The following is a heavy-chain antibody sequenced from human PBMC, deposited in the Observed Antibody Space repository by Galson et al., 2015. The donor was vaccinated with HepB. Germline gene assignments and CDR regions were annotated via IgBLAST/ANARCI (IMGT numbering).Heavy chain of an antibody. CDR3: ARVASATTPWGYFEH. V-gene: IGHV1-69*06. CDR2: IIPVFATT. D-gene: IGHD1-1*01. Sequence: SVKVSCKASGGSFNNYAVNWVRQAPGQGLEWMGSIIPVFATTNYAQDFQGRVTITVDKSTNTAYMELSSLRSEDSAVYYCARVASATTPWGYFEHWGQGTLVSVSP. J-gene: IGHJ4*02. CDR1: GGSFNNYA.